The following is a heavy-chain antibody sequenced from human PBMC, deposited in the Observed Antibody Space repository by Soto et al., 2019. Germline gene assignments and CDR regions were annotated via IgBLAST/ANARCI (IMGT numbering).Heavy chain of an antibody. CDR2: IIPIFGTA. Sequence: QVQLVQSGAEVKKPESSVKVSCKASGGTFSSYAISWVRQAPGQGLEWMGGIIPIFGTANYAKKFQGRVTITADESTSTAYMELSSLRSEDTAVYYCATLLVPAAHNYYGMDVWGQGTTVTVSS. CDR1: GGTFSSYA. J-gene: IGHJ6*02. V-gene: IGHV1-69*12. CDR3: ATLLVPAAHNYYGMDV. D-gene: IGHD2-2*01.